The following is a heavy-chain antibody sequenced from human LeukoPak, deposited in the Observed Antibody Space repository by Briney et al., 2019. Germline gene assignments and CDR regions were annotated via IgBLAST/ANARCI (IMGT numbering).Heavy chain of an antibody. CDR1: GYTFTAYY. J-gene: IGHJ4*02. CDR3: ASDKGRDGYTAFDY. Sequence: ASVKVSCKASGYTFTAYYMHWVRQAPGQGLEWMGRINPNSGDTNYAQKFQGRVTITRDTSISTAYMELSRLRSDDTAVYYCASDKGRDGYTAFDYWGQGTLVTVSS. CDR2: INPNSGDT. V-gene: IGHV1-2*06. D-gene: IGHD5-24*01.